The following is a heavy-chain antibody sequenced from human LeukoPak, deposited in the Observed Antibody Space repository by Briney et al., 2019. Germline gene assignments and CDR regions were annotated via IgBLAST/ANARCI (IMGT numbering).Heavy chain of an antibody. CDR3: AKESADSSGTLDY. CDR2: ISGSGGST. Sequence: GGSLRLSCEASGVTLSSYAMSWARQAPGKGLEWVSAISGSGGSTYYADSVKGRFTISRDNSKNTLYLQMNSLRAEDTAVYYCAKESADSSGTLDYWGQGTLVTVSS. D-gene: IGHD3-22*01. CDR1: GVTLSSYA. V-gene: IGHV3-23*01. J-gene: IGHJ4*02.